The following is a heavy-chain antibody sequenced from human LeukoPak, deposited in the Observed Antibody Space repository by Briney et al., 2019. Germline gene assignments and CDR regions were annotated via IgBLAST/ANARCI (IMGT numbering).Heavy chain of an antibody. CDR1: GYSFSTFD. Sequence: ASLKVSCKTSGYSFSTFDINWVRQATGQGLEWMGWMNPNSGNTNYEQKFQGRLTMTRDTSISTAYMEPSSLRSEDTAVYYCARGGILVQGVTILYGMDVWGQGTTVTVSS. D-gene: IGHD3-10*01. CDR2: MNPNSGNT. V-gene: IGHV1-8*01. CDR3: ARGGILVQGVTILYGMDV. J-gene: IGHJ6*02.